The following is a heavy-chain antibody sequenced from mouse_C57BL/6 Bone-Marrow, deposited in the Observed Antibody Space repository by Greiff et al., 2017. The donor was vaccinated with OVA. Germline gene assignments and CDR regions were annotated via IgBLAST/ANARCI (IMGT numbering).Heavy chain of an antibody. D-gene: IGHD2-14*01. CDR3: ARHEVPHRDFDV. J-gene: IGHJ1*03. Sequence: EVQVVESGGGLVKPGGSLKLSCAASGFTFSSYTMSWVRQTPEKRLEWVATISGGGGNTYYPDSVKGRFTISRDNAKNTLYLQMSSLRSEDTALYYCARHEVPHRDFDVWGTGTTVTVSS. V-gene: IGHV5-9*01. CDR1: GFTFSSYT. CDR2: ISGGGGNT.